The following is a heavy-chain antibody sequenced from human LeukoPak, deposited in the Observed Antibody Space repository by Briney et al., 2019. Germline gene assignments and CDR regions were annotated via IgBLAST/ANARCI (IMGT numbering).Heavy chain of an antibody. D-gene: IGHD6-13*01. Sequence: ASVKVSCKASGYTFTGYYMHWVRQAPGQGLEWMGWINPNSGGTNYAQKFQGRVTMTRDTSISTAYMELSRLRSDDTAVYYCARGGVRYSSSWSPFVFDYWGQGTLVTVSS. CDR3: ARGGVRYSSSWSPFVFDY. CDR1: GYTFTGYY. CDR2: INPNSGGT. J-gene: IGHJ4*02. V-gene: IGHV1-2*02.